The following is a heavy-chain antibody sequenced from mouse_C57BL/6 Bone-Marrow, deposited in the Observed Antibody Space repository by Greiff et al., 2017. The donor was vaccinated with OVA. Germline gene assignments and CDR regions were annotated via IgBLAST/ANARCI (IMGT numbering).Heavy chain of an antibody. CDR1: GYAFSSSW. Sequence: VHLVESGPELVKPGASVKISCKASGYAFSSSWMNWVKQRPGKGLEWIGRIYPGDGDTNYNGKFKGKATLTADKSSSTAYMQLSSLTSEDSAVYFCARDDYLAWFAYWGQGTLVTVSA. V-gene: IGHV1-82*01. CDR3: ARDDYLAWFAY. D-gene: IGHD2-4*01. CDR2: IYPGDGDT. J-gene: IGHJ3*01.